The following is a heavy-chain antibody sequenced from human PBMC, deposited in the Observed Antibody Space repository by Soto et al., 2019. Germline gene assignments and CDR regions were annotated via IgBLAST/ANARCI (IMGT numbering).Heavy chain of an antibody. V-gene: IGHV2-5*02. CDR1: GFSLTTDGVG. CDR2: IYWDDDK. J-gene: IGHJ4*02. CDR3: AHCRYRFSYAFDY. Sequence: QITLKESGPALVKPTQTLTLTCTFSGFSLTTDGVGVGWIRQPPGKALEWLALIYWDDDKRYSPSLQTRLTISRDSSKNQGVLTMTNMDPVDTGTYYCAHCRYRFSYAFDYWGQGVLVAVSS. D-gene: IGHD2-2*02.